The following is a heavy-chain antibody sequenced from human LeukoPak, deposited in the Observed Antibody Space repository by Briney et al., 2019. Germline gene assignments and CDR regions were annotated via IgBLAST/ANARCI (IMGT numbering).Heavy chain of an antibody. V-gene: IGHV3-23*01. CDR1: GFTFSSYG. J-gene: IGHJ5*02. Sequence: GGSLRLSCAASGFTFSSYGMSWVRQAPGKGLEWVSAISGSGGSTYYADSVKGRFTISRDNSKNTLYLLMNSLRAEDTAVYYCAKTDRGWFDPWGQGTLVTVSS. CDR3: AKTDRGWFDP. CDR2: ISGSGGST.